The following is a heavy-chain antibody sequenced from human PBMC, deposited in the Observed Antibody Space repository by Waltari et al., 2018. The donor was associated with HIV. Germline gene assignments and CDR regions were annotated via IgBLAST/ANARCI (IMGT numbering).Heavy chain of an antibody. CDR1: GGTFSSYP. Sequence: QVQLVQSGAEVKKPGSSVKVSCKASGGTFSSYPISWVRQPPGQGLEWMGGSSSIFCTAKTAQKCQGGDTSIADEYTSTDYMELSRLRAEDTAVYYCARGDSGSSDDAFDIWGQGTMVTVSS. D-gene: IGHD1-26*01. CDR2: SSSIFCTA. J-gene: IGHJ3*02. V-gene: IGHV1-69*13. CDR3: ARGDSGSSDDAFDI.